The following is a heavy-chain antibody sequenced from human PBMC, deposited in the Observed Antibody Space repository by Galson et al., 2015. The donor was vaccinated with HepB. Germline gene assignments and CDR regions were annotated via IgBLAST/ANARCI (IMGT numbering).Heavy chain of an antibody. D-gene: IGHD2-2*01. CDR2: IIPIFGTA. V-gene: IGHV1-69*13. Sequence: SVKVSCKASGGTFSSYAISWVRQAPGQGLEWMGGIIPIFGTANYAQKFQGRVTITADESTSTAYMELSSLRSEDTAVYYCARDKGCVTGGYCSSTSRAFDAFDIWGQGTMVTVSS. J-gene: IGHJ3*02. CDR3: ARDKGCVTGGYCSSTSRAFDAFDI. CDR1: GGTFSSYA.